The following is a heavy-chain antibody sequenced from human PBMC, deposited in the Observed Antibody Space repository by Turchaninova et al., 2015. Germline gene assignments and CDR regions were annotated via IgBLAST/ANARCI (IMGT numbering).Heavy chain of an antibody. CDR3: ARHSTGWAEYFHH. CDR2: ISQYGTA. CDR1: VFFISDGFH. V-gene: IGHV4-38-2*02. Sequence: QFHIQESGPGLVKPSETMSLTCTVSVFFISDGFHWGWLRRPPGKEMEWIGTISQYGTAYDNPSLQSRVTISLATSENQFSLNLDSVTAADAAVYYCARHSTGWAEYFHHWGQGTLVTVSS. D-gene: IGHD6-19*01. J-gene: IGHJ1*01.